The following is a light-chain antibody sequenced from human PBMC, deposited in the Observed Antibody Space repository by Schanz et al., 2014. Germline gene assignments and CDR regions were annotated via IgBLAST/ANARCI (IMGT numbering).Light chain of an antibody. CDR3: QQTRLTVPRT. CDR2: TAS. CDR1: QSIDNY. J-gene: IGKJ4*02. V-gene: IGKV1-39*01. Sequence: DIQMTQSPSSLSASVGDRITITCRASQSIDNYLNWYQQKPGQAPDLVIYTASKLRSGFPSRFTGSGFGTEFTLTISSLQPEDFATYYCQQTRLTVPRTFGGGTKVEIK.